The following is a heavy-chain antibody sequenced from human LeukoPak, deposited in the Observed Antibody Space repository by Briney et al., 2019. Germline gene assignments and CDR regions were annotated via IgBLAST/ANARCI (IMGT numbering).Heavy chain of an antibody. CDR2: ISGDGGST. D-gene: IGHD3-3*01. CDR3: AKDSDFWSGPGVDY. J-gene: IGHJ4*02. Sequence: GGSLRPSCAASGFTFDDYAMHWVRQAPGKGLEWVSLISGDGGSTYYADSVKGRFTISRDNSKNSLYLQMNSLRTEDTALYYCAKDSDFWSGPGVDYWGQGTLVTVSS. V-gene: IGHV3-43*02. CDR1: GFTFDDYA.